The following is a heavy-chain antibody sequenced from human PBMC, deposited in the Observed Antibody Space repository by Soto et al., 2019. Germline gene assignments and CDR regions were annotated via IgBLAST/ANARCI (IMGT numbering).Heavy chain of an antibody. CDR2: VYFTGST. D-gene: IGHD3-16*01. J-gene: IGHJ4*02. V-gene: IGHV4-31*03. CDR1: GASINGGGYY. CDR3: APGNAWEVMLVD. Sequence: SETLSLTCTVSGASINGGGYYWRWIRQLPGRGLEWLGYVYFTGSTYYNPSLESRVTISLDTSQNHFSLKLSSVTAADTAVYYWAPGNAWEVMLVDWGQGTLVTVFS.